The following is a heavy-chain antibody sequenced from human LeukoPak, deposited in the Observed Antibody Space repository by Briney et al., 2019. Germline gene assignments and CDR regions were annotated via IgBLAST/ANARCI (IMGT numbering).Heavy chain of an antibody. CDR3: AAMVTWDYYYYYMDV. D-gene: IGHD5-18*01. CDR1: GDTFSSYA. J-gene: IGHJ6*03. V-gene: IGHV1-69*05. Sequence: SVKVSCKASGDTFSSYAISWVRQAPGQGLEWMGGIIPNFGTANYAQKFQGRVTTTTDTSPSTAYMEQSSLRSEDTAVYYCAAMVTWDYYYYYMDVWGKGTTVTVSS. CDR2: IIPNFGTA.